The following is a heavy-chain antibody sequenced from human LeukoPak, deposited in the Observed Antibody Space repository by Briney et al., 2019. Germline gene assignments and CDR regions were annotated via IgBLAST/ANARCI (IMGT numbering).Heavy chain of an antibody. D-gene: IGHD3-9*01. CDR1: GFTFSSYG. V-gene: IGHV3-30*02. Sequence: PGGSLRLSCAASGFTFSSYGMHWVRQAPGKGLEWVAFIRYDGSNKYYADSVKGRFTISRDNSKNTLYLQMNSLRAEDTAVYYCAKESLLRYFDWLLSYYYYYYYMDVWGKGTTVTISS. CDR2: IRYDGSNK. CDR3: AKESLLRYFDWLLSYYYYYYYMDV. J-gene: IGHJ6*03.